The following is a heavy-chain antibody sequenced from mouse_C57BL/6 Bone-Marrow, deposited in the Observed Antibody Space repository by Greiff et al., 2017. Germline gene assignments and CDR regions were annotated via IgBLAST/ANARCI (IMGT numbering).Heavy chain of an antibody. CDR2: IFPGSGST. D-gene: IGHD1-1*01. J-gene: IGHJ4*01. CDR1: GYTFTDYY. CDR3: ARQYYGSSPYYYAMDY. V-gene: IGHV1-75*01. Sequence: VQLQQSGPELVKPGASVKISCKASGYTFTDYYINWVKQRPGQGLEWIGWIFPGSGSTYYNEKFKGKATLTVDKSSSTAYMLLSSLTSEDSAVYCCARQYYGSSPYYYAMDYWGQGTSVTVSS.